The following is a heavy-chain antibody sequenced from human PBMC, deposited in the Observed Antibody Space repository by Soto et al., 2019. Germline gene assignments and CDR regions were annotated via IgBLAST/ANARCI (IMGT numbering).Heavy chain of an antibody. CDR1: GGTFSSHG. D-gene: IGHD1-26*01. CDR2: IIPTFGTP. V-gene: IGHV1-69*06. J-gene: IGHJ4*02. CDR3: ASERSAQYFDF. Sequence: QVQLVRSGTVVQRRGSSVKVSCQASGGTFSSHGMAWVRQAPGQGLEWMGGIIPTFGTPTYAPKSQGRVTITADKSTNTAYMELSSLRSEDTGVYYCASERSAQYFDFWGQGTLITVSS.